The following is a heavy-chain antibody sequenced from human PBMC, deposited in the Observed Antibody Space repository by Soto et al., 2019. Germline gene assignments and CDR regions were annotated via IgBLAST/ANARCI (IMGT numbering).Heavy chain of an antibody. CDR3: ATHKRDILTGYYYVDY. Sequence: PSETLSLTCTVYGGSFSGYYWSWIRQPPGKGLEWIGEINHSGSTNYNPSLKSRVTISVDTSKNQFSLKLSSVTAADTAVYYCATHKRDILTGYYYVDYWGQGTLVTVSS. D-gene: IGHD3-9*01. J-gene: IGHJ4*02. CDR1: GGSFSGYY. CDR2: INHSGST. V-gene: IGHV4-34*01.